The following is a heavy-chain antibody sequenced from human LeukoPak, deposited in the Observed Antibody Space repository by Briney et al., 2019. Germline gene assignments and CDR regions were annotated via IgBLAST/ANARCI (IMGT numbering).Heavy chain of an antibody. CDR2: IRSKAYGGTT. Sequence: GGSLRLSCTASGFTFGDYAMSWVRQAPGKGLEWVGFIRSKAYGGTTEYAASVKGRFTISRDDSKSIAYLQMNSLKTEDTAVYYCAREFCSSTNCYFDYWGQGTLVTVSS. D-gene: IGHD2-2*01. J-gene: IGHJ4*02. CDR1: GFTFGDYA. V-gene: IGHV3-49*04. CDR3: AREFCSSTNCYFDY.